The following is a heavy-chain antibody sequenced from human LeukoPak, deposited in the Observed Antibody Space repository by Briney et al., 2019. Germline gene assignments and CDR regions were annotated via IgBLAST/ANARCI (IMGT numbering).Heavy chain of an antibody. CDR3: ASRNDYGGNWYAFDI. V-gene: IGHV4-34*01. D-gene: IGHD4-23*01. Sequence: GSLRLSCAASGFTFSSYSMNWIRQPPGKGLEWIGEINHSGSTNYNPSLKSRVTISVDTSKNQFSLKLSSVTAADTAVYYCASRNDYGGNWYAFDIWGQGTMVTVSS. CDR2: INHSGST. J-gene: IGHJ3*02. CDR1: GFTFSSYS.